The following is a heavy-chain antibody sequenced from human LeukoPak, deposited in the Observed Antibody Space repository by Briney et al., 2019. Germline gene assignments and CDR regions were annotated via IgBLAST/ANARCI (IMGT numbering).Heavy chain of an antibody. D-gene: IGHD6-13*01. CDR3: ARHAGGIAAAGTRPFDY. CDR1: GGSFSGYY. V-gene: IGHV4-34*01. J-gene: IGHJ4*02. Sequence: SETLSLTCAVYGGSFSGYYWSWIRQPPGKGLEWIGEINHSGSTNYNPSLKSRVTMSVDTSKNQFSLKLSSVIAADTAVYYCARHAGGIAAAGTRPFDYWGQGTLVTVSS. CDR2: INHSGST.